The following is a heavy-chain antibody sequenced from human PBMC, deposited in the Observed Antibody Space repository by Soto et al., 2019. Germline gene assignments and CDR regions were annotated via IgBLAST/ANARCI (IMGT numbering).Heavy chain of an antibody. CDR2: ISSSSSYT. Sequence: QVQLVESGGGLVKPGGSLRLSCAASGFTFSDYYMSWIRKAPGKGLEWVSYISSSSSYTNYADSVKGRFTISRDNAKNSLDLPMNSLRAEDTAVYYYASFDYGDYKLAYWGKGTLVTVSS. CDR3: ASFDYGDYKLAY. J-gene: IGHJ4*02. CDR1: GFTFSDYY. D-gene: IGHD4-17*01. V-gene: IGHV3-11*06.